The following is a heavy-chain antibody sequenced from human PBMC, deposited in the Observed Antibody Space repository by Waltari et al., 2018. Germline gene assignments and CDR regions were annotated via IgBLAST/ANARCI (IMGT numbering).Heavy chain of an antibody. J-gene: IGHJ1*01. CDR1: GGSITTHYN. V-gene: IGHV4-39*01. Sequence: QLQLQESGPGLVRSSETLSLTCTVPGGSITTHYNWARIRQPPGKGLECMGNMQYRGSTFYNPSLMIRVTISLDTSKNQFSLTLTSVDAADTAVYFCGRIAFGDDGGYFQYWGQGTLVTVSS. CDR3: GRIAFGDDGGYFQY. D-gene: IGHD4-17*01. CDR2: MQYRGST.